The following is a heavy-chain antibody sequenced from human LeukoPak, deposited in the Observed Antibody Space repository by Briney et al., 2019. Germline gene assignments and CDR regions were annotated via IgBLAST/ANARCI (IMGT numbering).Heavy chain of an antibody. CDR1: GGTFSSYA. CDR3: ARDLGIAVVGEAFDI. CDR2: IIPIFGTA. V-gene: IGHV1-69*05. J-gene: IGHJ3*02. D-gene: IGHD6-19*01. Sequence: KVSCKASGGTFSSYAISWGRQAPGQGLEWMGRIIPIFGTANYAQKFQGRVTITTDESTSTAYMELSSLRSEDTAVYYCARDLGIAVVGEAFDIWGQGTMVTVSS.